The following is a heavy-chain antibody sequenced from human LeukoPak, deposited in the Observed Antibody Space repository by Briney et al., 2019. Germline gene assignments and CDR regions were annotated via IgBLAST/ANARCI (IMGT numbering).Heavy chain of an antibody. CDR1: GFTFSGSA. V-gene: IGHV3-73*01. D-gene: IGHD3-3*01. J-gene: IGHJ4*02. CDR3: TRNYDYNFDY. Sequence: GGSLRLSCAASGFTFSGSAMHWVRQASGKGLEWVGRIRSKANSYATAYAASVKGRFTISRDDSKNTAYLQMNSLKTEDTAVYYFTRNYDYNFDYWGQGTLVTVSS. CDR2: IRSKANSYAT.